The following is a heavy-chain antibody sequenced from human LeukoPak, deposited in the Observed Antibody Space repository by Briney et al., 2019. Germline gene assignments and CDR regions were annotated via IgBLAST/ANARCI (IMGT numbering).Heavy chain of an antibody. CDR2: IYYSGST. J-gene: IGHJ4*02. Sequence: SETLSLTCTVSGGSISSYYWSWIRQPPGKGLEWIGYIYYSGSTNYNPSLKSRVTISVDPSKNQFSLKLTSVTVADTATYYCVRQGTNSGYYLLDYWGQGHLVIVSS. D-gene: IGHD3-22*01. CDR3: VRQGTNSGYYLLDY. CDR1: GGSISSYY. V-gene: IGHV4-59*08.